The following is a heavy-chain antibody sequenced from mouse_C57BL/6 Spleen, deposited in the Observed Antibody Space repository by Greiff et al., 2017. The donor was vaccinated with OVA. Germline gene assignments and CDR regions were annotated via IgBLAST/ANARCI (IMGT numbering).Heavy chain of an antibody. J-gene: IGHJ1*03. CDR1: GYAFSSYW. CDR2: IYPGDGDT. Sequence: QVHVKQSGAELVKPGASVKISCKASGYAFSSYWMNWVKQRPGKGLEWIGQIYPGDGDTNYNGKFKGKATLTADKSSSTAYMQLSSLTSEDSAVYFCARSGDYGSSYDWYFDVWGTGTTVTVSS. V-gene: IGHV1-80*01. D-gene: IGHD1-1*01. CDR3: ARSGDYGSSYDWYFDV.